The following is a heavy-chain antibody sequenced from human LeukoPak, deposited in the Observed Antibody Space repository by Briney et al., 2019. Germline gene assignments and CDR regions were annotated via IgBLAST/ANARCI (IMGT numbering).Heavy chain of an antibody. CDR1: GGSISSGDYY. Sequence: SQTLSLTCTVSGGSISSGDYYWSWIRQPPGRGLEFIGYIYYSGNTYYNPSLKSRVTISVDTSKNQFSLKLSSVTAADTAVYYCASRPESEAYFDYWGQGTPVTVSS. V-gene: IGHV4-30-4*01. CDR2: IYYSGNT. J-gene: IGHJ4*02. CDR3: ASRPESEAYFDY.